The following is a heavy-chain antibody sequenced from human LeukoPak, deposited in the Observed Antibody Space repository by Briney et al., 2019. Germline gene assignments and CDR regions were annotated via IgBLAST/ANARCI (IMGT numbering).Heavy chain of an antibody. D-gene: IGHD1-26*01. J-gene: IGHJ5*02. CDR1: GFNFRSYE. Sequence: GGSLRLSCAASGFNFRSYEMNWVRQAPGKGLQWVSYISSSGSAISYADSVKGRFPISRDNSKNSLNLQMDTLRAEDTAVYYCARGDGTYSHNWFDHWGQGTLVTISS. V-gene: IGHV3-48*03. CDR2: ISSSGSAI. CDR3: ARGDGTYSHNWFDH.